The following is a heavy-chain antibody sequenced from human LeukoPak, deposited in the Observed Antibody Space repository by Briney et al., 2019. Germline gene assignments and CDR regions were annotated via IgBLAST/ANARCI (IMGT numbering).Heavy chain of an antibody. CDR2: IYYSGST. Sequence: SETLSVTCTVSGGSISSSSYYWGWIRQPPGKGLEWIGSIYYSGSTYYNPSLKSRVTISVDTSKNQFSLKLSSVTAADTAVYYCATHRSYDSSHYGAPYYYMDVWGKGTTVTVAS. CDR1: GGSISSSSYY. J-gene: IGHJ6*03. CDR3: ATHRSYDSSHYGAPYYYMDV. D-gene: IGHD3-22*01. V-gene: IGHV4-39*07.